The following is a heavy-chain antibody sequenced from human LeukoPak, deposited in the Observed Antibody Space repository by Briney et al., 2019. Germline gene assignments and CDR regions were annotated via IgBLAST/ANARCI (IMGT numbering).Heavy chain of an antibody. CDR1: GGTFSSYA. Sequence: ASVKVSCKASGGTFSSYAISWVRQAPGQGLEWMGGIIPIFGTANYAQKFQGRVTITADESTSTAYMELSSLRSEDTAVYYCARAEADFWSGTHLGAFDIWGQGTMVTVSS. CDR3: ARAEADFWSGTHLGAFDI. J-gene: IGHJ3*02. CDR2: IIPIFGTA. D-gene: IGHD3-3*01. V-gene: IGHV1-69*13.